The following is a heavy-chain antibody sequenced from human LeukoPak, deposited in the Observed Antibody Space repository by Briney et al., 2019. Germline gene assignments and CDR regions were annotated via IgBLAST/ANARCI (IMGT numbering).Heavy chain of an antibody. D-gene: IGHD4-17*01. Sequence: PSETLSLTCAVYGGSFSGYYWSWIRQPPGKGLEWIGEVNHSGRTNYNPSLKSRVTISVDTSKNQFSLKLSSVTAADTAVYYCARGLMGDDYGDYVREPALDYWGQGTLVTVSS. J-gene: IGHJ4*02. CDR2: VNHSGRT. V-gene: IGHV4-34*01. CDR3: ARGLMGDDYGDYVREPALDY. CDR1: GGSFSGYY.